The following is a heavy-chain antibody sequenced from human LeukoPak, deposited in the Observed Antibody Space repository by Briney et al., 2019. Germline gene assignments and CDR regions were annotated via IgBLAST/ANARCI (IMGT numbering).Heavy chain of an antibody. CDR2: INHSGST. Sequence: PSETLSLTCTVSGGSISSSSYYWSWIRQPPGKGLEWIGEINHSGSTNYNPSLKSRVTISVDTSKNQFSLKLSSVTAADTAVYYCARGRVQLWNKWGQGTLVTVSS. V-gene: IGHV4-39*07. CDR1: GGSISSSSYY. CDR3: ARGRVQLWNK. D-gene: IGHD5-18*01. J-gene: IGHJ4*02.